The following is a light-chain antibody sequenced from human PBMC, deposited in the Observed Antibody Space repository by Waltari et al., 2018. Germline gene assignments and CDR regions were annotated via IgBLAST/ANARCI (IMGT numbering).Light chain of an antibody. V-gene: IGKV1-39*01. J-gene: IGKJ4*01. CDR1: QNFNSN. CDR3: QQSHSFPLT. CDR2: GAS. Sequence: DIQMTQSPSSLSASVGDKVTITCRAGQNFNSNLNWYQQKQGNAPKPLIYGASSLQSGVPSRFSGSGSGTEFTLIITNLQPEDFATFFCQQSHSFPLTFGGGTKVETK.